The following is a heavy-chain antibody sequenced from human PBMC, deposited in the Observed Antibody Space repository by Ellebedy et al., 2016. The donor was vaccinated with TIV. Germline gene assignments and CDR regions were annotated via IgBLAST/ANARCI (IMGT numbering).Heavy chain of an antibody. CDR3: ISASYGSGSSLEY. CDR1: GITFSNRW. J-gene: IGHJ4*02. CDR2: IFSDGGNP. D-gene: IGHD3-10*01. Sequence: GESLKIPCTVPGITFSNRWMHWARQVPGKGLVWVSIIFSDGGNPNYADSVRGRFTISRDNAKNTLFLQMDSLRAEDTGVYYCISASYGSGSSLEYWGQGTLVTVSP. V-gene: IGHV3-74*01.